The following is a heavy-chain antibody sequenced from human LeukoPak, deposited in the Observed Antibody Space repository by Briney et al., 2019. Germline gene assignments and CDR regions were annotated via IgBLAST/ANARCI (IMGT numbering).Heavy chain of an antibody. Sequence: PSETLSLTCAVYGGSFSGYYWSWIRQPPGKGLEWIGEINHSGSTNYNPSLKSRVTISVDTSKNQFSLKLSSVTAADTAVYYCAHSSGWYDAFDIWGQGTMVTVSS. CDR1: GGSFSGYY. CDR2: INHSGST. CDR3: AHSSGWYDAFDI. D-gene: IGHD6-19*01. V-gene: IGHV4-34*01. J-gene: IGHJ3*02.